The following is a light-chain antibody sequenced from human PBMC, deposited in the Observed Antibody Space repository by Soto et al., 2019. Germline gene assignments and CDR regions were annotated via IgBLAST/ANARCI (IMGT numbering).Light chain of an antibody. CDR1: QSISSY. CDR2: VAS. Sequence: IQMTQAASARSASVSQTLTITCRASQSISSYLNWYQQKPGKAPKLLIYVASNLDTGVPSRFSGSGSGTDFTFTITSLQPEDVAIYFCQQYDNLPITFGQGTRLEIK. CDR3: QQYDNLPIT. V-gene: IGKV1-33*01. J-gene: IGKJ5*01.